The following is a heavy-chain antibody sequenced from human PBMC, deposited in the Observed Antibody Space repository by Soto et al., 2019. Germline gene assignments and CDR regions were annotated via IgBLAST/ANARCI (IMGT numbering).Heavy chain of an antibody. Sequence: GGSLRLSCAASGFTFSSYAMSWVRQAPGKGLEWVSAISGSGGSTYYADSVKGRFTISRDNSKNTLYLQMNSLRAEDTAVYYCAGDVLRFLEWPLGPDYWGQGTLVTVSS. CDR3: AGDVLRFLEWPLGPDY. D-gene: IGHD3-3*01. J-gene: IGHJ4*02. CDR2: ISGSGGST. V-gene: IGHV3-23*01. CDR1: GFTFSSYA.